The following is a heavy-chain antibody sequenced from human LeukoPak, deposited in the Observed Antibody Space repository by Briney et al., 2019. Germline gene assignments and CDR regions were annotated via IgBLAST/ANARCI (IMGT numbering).Heavy chain of an antibody. CDR3: ARQDKNWNYHDAFDI. V-gene: IGHV4-39*01. D-gene: IGHD1-7*01. CDR1: GGSISSSSYY. Sequence: ASETLSLTCTVSGGSISSSSYYWGWIRQPPGKGLEWIGSIYYSGSTYYNPSLKSRVTISVDTSKNQFSLKLSSVTAADTAVYYCARQDKNWNYHDAFDIWGQGTMVTVSS. J-gene: IGHJ3*02. CDR2: IYYSGST.